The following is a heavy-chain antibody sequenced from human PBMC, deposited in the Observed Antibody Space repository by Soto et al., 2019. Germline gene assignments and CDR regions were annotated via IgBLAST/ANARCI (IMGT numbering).Heavy chain of an antibody. CDR2: INQDGSEK. CDR1: GFIFSSYW. D-gene: IGHD2-21*01. CDR3: ARAVVGGFFQY. J-gene: IGHJ1*01. Sequence: EVQLVESGGGLVQPGGSLRLSCAASGFIFSSYWMSWVRQAPGKGLEWVANINQDGSEKYYVDSVKGRFTISRDNAENSLYLQMNSLRAEDTAVYYCARAVVGGFFQYWGQGTLATVSS. V-gene: IGHV3-7*01.